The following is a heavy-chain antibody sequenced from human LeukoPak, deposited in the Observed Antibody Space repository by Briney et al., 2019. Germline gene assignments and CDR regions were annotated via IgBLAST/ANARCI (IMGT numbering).Heavy chain of an antibody. CDR2: ICYDGSNK. D-gene: IGHD2-15*01. CDR1: GFTFSSYG. Sequence: PGGSLRLSCAASGFTFSSYGMHWVRQAPGKGLEWVAVICYDGSNKYYADSVKGRFTISRDNSKNTLYLQMNSLRAEDTAVYYCARDGDCSGGSCYRYFDYWGQGTLVTVSS. CDR3: ARDGDCSGGSCYRYFDY. V-gene: IGHV3-33*01. J-gene: IGHJ4*02.